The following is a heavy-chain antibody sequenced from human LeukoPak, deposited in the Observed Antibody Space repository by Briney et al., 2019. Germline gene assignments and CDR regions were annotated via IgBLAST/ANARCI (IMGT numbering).Heavy chain of an antibody. D-gene: IGHD3-16*01. CDR1: GGSISSYY. J-gene: IGHJ5*02. Sequence: SETLSLTCTVSGGSISSYYWSWIRQPPGKGLEWIGYIYYSGSTNRNPSLKSRVIISVDTSKNQFSLKLSSVTAADTAVYYCARDLGMITSGIDLWGQGTLVTVSS. CDR2: IYYSGST. V-gene: IGHV4-59*01. CDR3: ARDLGMITSGIDL.